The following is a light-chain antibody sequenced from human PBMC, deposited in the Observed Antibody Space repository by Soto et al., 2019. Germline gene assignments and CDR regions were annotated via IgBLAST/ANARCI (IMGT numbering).Light chain of an antibody. CDR2: GAS. CDR1: QSVSSRN. J-gene: IGKJ2*01. CDR3: LRYGDSPPAYT. V-gene: IGKV3-20*01. Sequence: EIVLTQSPGTVSLSPGERATLSCRASQSVSSRNLAWYRQKPGQAPSLLIFGASNRATGIPERFSGSGSGTNFTLTISRLEPEDSAVYYCLRYGDSPPAYTFGQGTKLEIK.